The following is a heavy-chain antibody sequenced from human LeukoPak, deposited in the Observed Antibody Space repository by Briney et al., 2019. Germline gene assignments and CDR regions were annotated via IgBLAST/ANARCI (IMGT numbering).Heavy chain of an antibody. D-gene: IGHD3-10*01. CDR3: ARDPPPIWFGESHFDY. J-gene: IGHJ4*02. Sequence: GASVKVSCKASGYTFTSYGISWVRQAPGQGLEWMGWISAYNGNTNYAQKLQGRVTMTTDTSTSTAYMELRSLRSDDTAVYYCARDPPPIWFGESHFDYWGQGTLVTVSS. CDR1: GYTFTSYG. CDR2: ISAYNGNT. V-gene: IGHV1-18*01.